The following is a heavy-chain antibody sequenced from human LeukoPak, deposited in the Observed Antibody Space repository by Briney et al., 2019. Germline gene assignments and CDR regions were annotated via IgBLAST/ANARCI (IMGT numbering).Heavy chain of an antibody. CDR1: GDSISSYS. D-gene: IGHD6-19*01. CDR3: ARMSSIAVAGTRAFDI. Sequence: SDTLSLTCTVSGDSISSYSWSWIRQPPGKGLEWIGYIYSSGGTNYNPSLKSRVTISVDTSKNQFSLKLSSVTAADTAVYYCARMSSIAVAGTRAFDIWGQGTMVTVSS. J-gene: IGHJ3*02. V-gene: IGHV4-59*07. CDR2: IYSSGGT.